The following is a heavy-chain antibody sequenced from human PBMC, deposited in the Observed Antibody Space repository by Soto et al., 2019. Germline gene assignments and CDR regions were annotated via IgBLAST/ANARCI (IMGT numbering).Heavy chain of an antibody. D-gene: IGHD3-3*01. CDR1: GFTVSSNC. CDR3: ARGQSGYDFWSGYYGYGMDV. CDR2: IYSGGST. V-gene: IGHV3-53*01. Sequence: GGSLRLSCAASGFTVSSNCMSWVRRAPGKGLEWVSVIYSGGSTYYADSVKGRFTISRDNSKNTLYLQMNSLRAEDTAVYYCARGQSGYDFWSGYYGYGMDVWGQGTTVTV. J-gene: IGHJ6*02.